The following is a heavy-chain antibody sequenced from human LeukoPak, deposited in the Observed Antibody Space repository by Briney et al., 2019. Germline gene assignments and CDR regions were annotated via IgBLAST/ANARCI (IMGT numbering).Heavy chain of an antibody. J-gene: IGHJ4*02. CDR2: MNPNSGNT. CDR1: GYTFTSYD. Sequence: GASVKVSCKASGYTFTSYDINWVRQATGQGLEWMGWMNPNSGNTGYAQKFQGRVTMTRNTSISTAYMELSSLRSEDTAVYYCARDHRAQWLVRRPRGYYFDYWGQGTLVTVSS. CDR3: ARDHRAQWLVRRPRGYYFDY. D-gene: IGHD6-19*01. V-gene: IGHV1-8*01.